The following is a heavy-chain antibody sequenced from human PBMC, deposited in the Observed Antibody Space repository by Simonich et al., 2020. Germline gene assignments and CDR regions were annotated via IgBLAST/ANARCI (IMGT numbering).Heavy chain of an antibody. D-gene: IGHD1-26*01. CDR1: GFTFSSYA. J-gene: IGHJ4*02. CDR2: ISYDESNK. Sequence: QVQLVASGGGVVQPGRSLRLSCAASGFTFSSYAMHWVRQAPGKGLEWGAVISYDESNKYYADSVKGRFTISRENSKNTLYLQMNSRRAEDTAVYYCARDHLDSGSYYFDYWGQGTLVTVSS. CDR3: ARDHLDSGSYYFDY. V-gene: IGHV3-30*07.